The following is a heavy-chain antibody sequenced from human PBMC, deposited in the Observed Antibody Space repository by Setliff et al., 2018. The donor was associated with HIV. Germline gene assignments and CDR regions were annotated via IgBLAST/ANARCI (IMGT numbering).Heavy chain of an antibody. D-gene: IGHD3-10*01. CDR1: GFTFSSYW. Sequence: SLRLTCAASGFTFSSYWMHWVRQAPGKGLVWVSRINSDGSSTSYADSVKGRFTISRDNSKNTLYLQMNSLRAEDTAVYYCARDQVANYYGSGIDYWGQGTLVTVSS. CDR2: INSDGSST. V-gene: IGHV3-74*01. CDR3: ARDQVANYYGSGIDY. J-gene: IGHJ4*02.